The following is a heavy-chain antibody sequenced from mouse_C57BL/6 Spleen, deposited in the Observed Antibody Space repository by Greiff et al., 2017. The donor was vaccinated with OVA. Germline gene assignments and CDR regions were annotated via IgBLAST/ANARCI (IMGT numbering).Heavy chain of an antibody. CDR2: IDPADSYT. Sequence: QVQLQQPGAELVMPGASVKLSCKASGYTFTSYWMHWVKQRPGQGLEWIGEIDPADSYTNYNQKFKGKSTLTVDKSSSTAYMQLSSLTSEDSAVYYCAARLSYWGQGTSVTVSS. J-gene: IGHJ4*01. D-gene: IGHD1-2*01. CDR1: GYTFTSYW. V-gene: IGHV1-69*01. CDR3: AARLSY.